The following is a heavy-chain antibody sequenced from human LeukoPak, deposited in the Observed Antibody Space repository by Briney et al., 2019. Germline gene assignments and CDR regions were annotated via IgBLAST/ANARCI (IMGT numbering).Heavy chain of an antibody. CDR3: AGIYGSWYYFDY. CDR1: GFTFSSYA. CDR2: ISYDGSNK. J-gene: IGHJ4*02. D-gene: IGHD6-13*01. Sequence: GGSLRLSCAASGFTFSSYAMHWVRQAPGKGLEWVAVISYDGSNKYYADSVKGRFTISRDNSKNTLYLQVNSLRAEDTAVYYCAGIYGSWYYFDYWGQGTLVTVSS. V-gene: IGHV3-30-3*01.